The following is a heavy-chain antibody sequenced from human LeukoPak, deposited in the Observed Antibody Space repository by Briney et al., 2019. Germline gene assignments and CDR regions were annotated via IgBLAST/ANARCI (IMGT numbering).Heavy chain of an antibody. CDR3: ARCVYYYDSSGYSYFDY. CDR1: GFTFSSYE. V-gene: IGHV3-48*03. CDR2: ISSSGSTI. D-gene: IGHD3-22*01. J-gene: IGHJ4*02. Sequence: GGSLRLSCAASGFTFSSYEMNWVRQAPGKGLEWVSYISSSGSTIYYADSVKGRFTISRDNAKNSLYLQMNSLRAEDTAVYYCARCVYYYDSSGYSYFDYWGQGTLVTVSS.